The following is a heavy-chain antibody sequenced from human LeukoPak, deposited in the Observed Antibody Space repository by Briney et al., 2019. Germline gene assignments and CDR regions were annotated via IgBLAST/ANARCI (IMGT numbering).Heavy chain of an antibody. CDR3: ARDLISPRVYGYEVDY. D-gene: IGHD5-18*01. J-gene: IGHJ4*02. Sequence: GGSRSLSGAASGFPFSSYSMNWVRRAPGKGLEWVSSISSSSSYIYYADSVKGRFTISRDNAKNSLYLQMNSLRGEDTAVYYCARDLISPRVYGYEVDYRGQGTLVTVSS. V-gene: IGHV3-21*01. CDR1: GFPFSSYS. CDR2: ISSSSSYI.